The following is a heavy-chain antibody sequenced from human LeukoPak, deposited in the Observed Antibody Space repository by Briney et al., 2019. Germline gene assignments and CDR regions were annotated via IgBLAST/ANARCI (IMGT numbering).Heavy chain of an antibody. CDR2: IYPDDSDI. V-gene: IGHV5-51*01. J-gene: IGHJ4*02. CDR3: ARGEIVEGTTSHFDN. D-gene: IGHD1-26*01. Sequence: GEPLKISCKGSGYSFNTYWIGWVRQMPGKGLEWMGLIYPDDSDIRYSPSFQGHVTISADKSISTAYLQWSSLKASDTAMYYCARGEIVEGTTSHFDNWGQGTPVTVSS. CDR1: GYSFNTYW.